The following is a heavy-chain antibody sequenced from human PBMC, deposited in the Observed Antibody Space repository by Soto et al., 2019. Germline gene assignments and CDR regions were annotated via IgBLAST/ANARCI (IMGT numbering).Heavy chain of an antibody. Sequence: PGGSLRLSCAASGFTFSSYGMHWVRQAPGKGLEWVAVISYDGSNKYYADSVKGRFTISRDDSKNTLYLQMNSLRAEDTAVYYCAKLVMAGDFDYWGQGTLVTVSS. D-gene: IGHD2-21*01. CDR3: AKLVMAGDFDY. V-gene: IGHV3-30*18. CDR1: GFTFSSYG. CDR2: ISYDGSNK. J-gene: IGHJ4*02.